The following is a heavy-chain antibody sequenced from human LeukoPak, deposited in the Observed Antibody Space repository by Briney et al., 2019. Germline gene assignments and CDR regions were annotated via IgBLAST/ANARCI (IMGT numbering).Heavy chain of an antibody. CDR1: GFTFSNYW. CDR2: IKQDGSEK. Sequence: GGSLRLSCAASGFTFSNYWMSWVRQPPGRGLEWVANIKQDGSEKFYVDSVKGRFTIFRDNSKNSLYLQMNSLRVDDTAVYYCASLFSPNWGQGTLVTVSS. V-gene: IGHV3-7*01. J-gene: IGHJ4*02. CDR3: ASLFSPN.